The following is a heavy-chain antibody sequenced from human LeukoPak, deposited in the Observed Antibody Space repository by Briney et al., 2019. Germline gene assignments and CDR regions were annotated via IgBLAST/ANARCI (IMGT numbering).Heavy chain of an antibody. Sequence: GGSLRLSCAASGFTFNSYAMHWVRQAPGKGLEWVAVISYDGSNKYYADSVKGRFTIPRDNSKNTLYLQMNSLRAEDTAVYYCARGNWGSAYWFDPWGQGTLVTVSS. CDR2: ISYDGSNK. V-gene: IGHV3-30-3*01. CDR1: GFTFNSYA. D-gene: IGHD7-27*01. CDR3: ARGNWGSAYWFDP. J-gene: IGHJ5*02.